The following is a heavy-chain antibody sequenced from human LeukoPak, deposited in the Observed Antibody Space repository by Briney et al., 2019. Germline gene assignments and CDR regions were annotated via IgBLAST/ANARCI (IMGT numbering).Heavy chain of an antibody. V-gene: IGHV3-23*01. Sequence: GGSLRLSCAASGFTFSSYAMSWVRQAPGKGLEWVSTISSSSASTYYADSVKGRFTISRDNSKNTLYLEMNSLRAEDTAVYYCASSGVTHYYFDYWGQGTLVTVSS. CDR1: GFTFSSYA. CDR2: ISSSSAST. J-gene: IGHJ4*02. D-gene: IGHD4-23*01. CDR3: ASSGVTHYYFDY.